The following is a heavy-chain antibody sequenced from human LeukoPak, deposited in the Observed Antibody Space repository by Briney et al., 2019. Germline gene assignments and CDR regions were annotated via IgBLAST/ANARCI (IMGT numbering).Heavy chain of an antibody. Sequence: PSEALSLTCTVSGGSISSYYWSWIRQPAGKGLEWIGRIYTSGSTNYNPSLKSRVTMSVDTSKNQFSLKLSSVTAADTAVYYCARDNLEPQGEDWFDPWGQGTLVTVSS. CDR1: GGSISSYY. J-gene: IGHJ5*02. V-gene: IGHV4-4*07. D-gene: IGHD3-16*01. CDR2: IYTSGST. CDR3: ARDNLEPQGEDWFDP.